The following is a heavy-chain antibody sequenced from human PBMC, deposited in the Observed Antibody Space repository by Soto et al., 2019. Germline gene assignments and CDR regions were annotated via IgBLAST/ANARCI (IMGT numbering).Heavy chain of an antibody. J-gene: IGHJ4*02. CDR1: GYSVSNSNYY. CDR3: VSQRTSVLTQAYFDY. V-gene: IGHV4-39*01. D-gene: IGHD2-8*01. Sequence: PSETLSLTCPFSGYSVSNSNYYWGWIRQSPGKGLEWIGSVYYRGRSYSKSSVKSRVTISVDTSKNQFSLSLNSVTASDTAVYYCVSQRTSVLTQAYFDYWGPGALVTVSS. CDR2: VYYRGRS.